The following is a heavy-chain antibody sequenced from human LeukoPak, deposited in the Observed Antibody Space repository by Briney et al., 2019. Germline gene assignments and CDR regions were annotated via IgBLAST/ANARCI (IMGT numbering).Heavy chain of an antibody. V-gene: IGHV3-30*18. J-gene: IGHJ4*02. CDR2: ISYDGDNK. D-gene: IGHD3-10*01. Sequence: PGRSLRLSGAASGFTFSSYGMHWVRQAPGKGLEWVAVISYDGDNKYFADSVKGRFAISRDNSKNTLYLQMNSLRGEDTAVYYCAKGSTVELFAEYWGQGTLVTVSS. CDR1: GFTFSSYG. CDR3: AKGSTVELFAEY.